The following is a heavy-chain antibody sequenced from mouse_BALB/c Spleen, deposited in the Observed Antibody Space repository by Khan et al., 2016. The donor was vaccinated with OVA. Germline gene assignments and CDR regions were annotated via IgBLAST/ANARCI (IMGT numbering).Heavy chain of an antibody. CDR2: ISYSGST. Sequence: EVQLQESGPGLVKPSQSLSLTCTVTGYSITSGYGWNWIRQFPGNKLEWMGYISYSGSTNYNPSLKSRISITRDTSKNQFFLQLNPGTTEDTATYYCARTARIKYWGQGTTLTVSS. J-gene: IGHJ2*01. V-gene: IGHV3-2*02. CDR3: ARTARIKY. D-gene: IGHD1-2*01. CDR1: GYSITSGYG.